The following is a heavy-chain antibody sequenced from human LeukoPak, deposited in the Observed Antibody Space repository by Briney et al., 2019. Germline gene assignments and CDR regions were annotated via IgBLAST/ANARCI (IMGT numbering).Heavy chain of an antibody. V-gene: IGHV1-18*01. CDR2: ISAYNGNT. D-gene: IGHD6-13*01. CDR3: ARERYSSSWYEVGFDP. Sequence: AASVKVSCKASGYTFTSYGISWVRQAPGQGLEWMGWISAYNGNTNYAQKLQGRVAMTTDTSTSTAYMELRSLRSDDTAVYYCARERYSSSWYEVGFDPWGQGTLVTVSS. CDR1: GYTFTSYG. J-gene: IGHJ5*02.